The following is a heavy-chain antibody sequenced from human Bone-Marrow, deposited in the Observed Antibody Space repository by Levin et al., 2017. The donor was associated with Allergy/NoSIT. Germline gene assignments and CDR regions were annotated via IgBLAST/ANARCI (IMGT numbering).Heavy chain of an antibody. CDR1: GFSLSTTGVG. CDR3: AAQLSGYDHY. D-gene: IGHD6-25*01. V-gene: IGHV2-5*02. Sequence: SGPTLVKPTQTLTLTCTFSGFSLSTTGVGVGWIRQPPGAALEWLTLIYWDDDKRYSPSLKSRLTITKDASKNQVVLTMTNMNPGDTATYYCAAQLSGYDHYWGQGTLVTVSS. J-gene: IGHJ4*02. CDR2: IYWDDDK.